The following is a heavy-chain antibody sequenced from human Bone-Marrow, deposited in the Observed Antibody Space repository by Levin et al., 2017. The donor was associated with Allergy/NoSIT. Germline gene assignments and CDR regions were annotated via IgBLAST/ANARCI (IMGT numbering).Heavy chain of an antibody. CDR2: INWSSETI. J-gene: IGHJ3*02. CDR1: GFTFDDYA. D-gene: IGHD3-16*01. V-gene: IGHV3-9*01. CDR3: VKARRFTFGIDAFDM. Sequence: SLKISCGASGFTFDDYAMHWVRQSPGRGLEWVSGINWSSETIGYADSMKGRFTISRDNSKNSLYLQMNGLRVEDTALYYCVKARRFTFGIDAFDMWGQGTMVTVSS.